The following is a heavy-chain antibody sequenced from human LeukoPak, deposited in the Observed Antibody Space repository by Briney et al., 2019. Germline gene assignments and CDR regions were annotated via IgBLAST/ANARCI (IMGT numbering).Heavy chain of an antibody. J-gene: IGHJ4*02. D-gene: IGHD3-22*01. CDR1: GGSISSSSYY. Sequence: SETLSLTCTVSGGSISSSSYYWSWIRQPAGKGLEWIGRIYTSGSTNYNPSLKSRVTISVDTSKNQFSLKLSSVTAADTAVYYCARESPSYYYDSSGYLPDWGQGTLVTVSS. V-gene: IGHV4-61*02. CDR2: IYTSGST. CDR3: ARESPSYYYDSSGYLPD.